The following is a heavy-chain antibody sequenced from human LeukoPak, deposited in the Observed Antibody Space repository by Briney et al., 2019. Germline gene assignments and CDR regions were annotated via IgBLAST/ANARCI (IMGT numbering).Heavy chain of an antibody. J-gene: IGHJ5*01. V-gene: IGHV4-34*01. Sequence: RSSETLSLTRAVYGGSFSGNNWNWIRQPPGKGLEWIGEINHSGATKYNPSLKSRLTISVDPSKNQFSLKLKSVTAADTAVYYCARGSPKHDSWGQGTLVTVSS. CDR1: GGSFSGNN. CDR3: ARGSPKHDS. CDR2: INHSGAT.